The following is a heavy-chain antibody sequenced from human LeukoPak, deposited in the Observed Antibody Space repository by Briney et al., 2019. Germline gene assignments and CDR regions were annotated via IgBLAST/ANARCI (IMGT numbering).Heavy chain of an antibody. V-gene: IGHV4-39*07. CDR3: ARDRPFGGVSPPEV. CDR2: IYYRGTT. Sequence: NASETLSLTCAVSGDSISSSSYFWGWIRQPPGKGLEWIGNIYYRGTTYSNPSLKSRVTISMDTSKNQFSLKLSSVTAADTAVYYCARDRPFGGVSPPEVWGQGTLVTVSS. J-gene: IGHJ4*02. CDR1: GDSISSSSYF. D-gene: IGHD3-16*01.